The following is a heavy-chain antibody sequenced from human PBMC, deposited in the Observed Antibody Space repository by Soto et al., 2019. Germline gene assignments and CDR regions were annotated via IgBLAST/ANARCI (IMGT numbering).Heavy chain of an antibody. V-gene: IGHV3-53*01. D-gene: IGHD5-12*01. CDR2: IYTGGGT. CDR3: ARGSHTGHDWDD. CDR1: GSTVSGYY. Sequence: GGSLRLSCAASGSTVSGYYMSWVRQAPGKGLEWVSVIYTGGGTYYTDSVKGRFTISRDISRNTLNLQMDSLRAEDTAVYYCARGSHTGHDWDDWGQGTLVTVS. J-gene: IGHJ4*02.